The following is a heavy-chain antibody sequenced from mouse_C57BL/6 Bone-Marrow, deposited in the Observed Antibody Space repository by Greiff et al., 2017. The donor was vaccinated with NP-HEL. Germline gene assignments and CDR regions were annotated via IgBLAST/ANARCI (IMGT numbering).Heavy chain of an antibody. J-gene: IGHJ2*01. CDR3: ARSPYPPIDY. V-gene: IGHV1-19*01. CDR2: INPYNGGT. Sequence: VQLQQSGPVLVKPGASVKMSCKASGYTFTDYYMNWVKQSHGKSLEWIGVINPYNGGTSYNQKFKGKATLTVDKSSSTAYMELNSLTSEDSAVYYCARSPYPPIDYWGQGTTLTVSS. CDR1: GYTFTDYY.